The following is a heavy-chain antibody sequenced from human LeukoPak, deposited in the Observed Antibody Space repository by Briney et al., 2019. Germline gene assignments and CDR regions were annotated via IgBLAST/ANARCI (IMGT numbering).Heavy chain of an antibody. J-gene: IGHJ4*02. V-gene: IGHV4-39*07. Sequence: SETLSLTCTVSGGSISSPSYYWGWIRQPPGKGLEWIGSIYFTGNTYYNPSLKSRVTISIDTSKNHFSLKLSSVTAADTAVYYCARDKYSGYDPCFDYWGQGTVVTVPS. CDR3: ARDKYSGYDPCFDY. CDR2: IYFTGNT. D-gene: IGHD5-12*01. CDR1: GGSISSPSYY.